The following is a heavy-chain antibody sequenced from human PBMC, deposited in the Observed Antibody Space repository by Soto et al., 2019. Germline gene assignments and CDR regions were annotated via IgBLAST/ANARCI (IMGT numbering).Heavy chain of an antibody. CDR3: ARHQRDDASRKIDC. D-gene: IGHD3-16*01. Sequence: GESLKISCQGSGYSFTSNWIGWVRQMPGKGLEWMGIINPADSDIKYSPSFQGQVTISADKSIGTTYLQWSSLKASDTAMYYCARHQRDDASRKIDCWGQGTLVTVSS. V-gene: IGHV5-51*01. J-gene: IGHJ4*02. CDR1: GYSFTSNW. CDR2: INPADSDI.